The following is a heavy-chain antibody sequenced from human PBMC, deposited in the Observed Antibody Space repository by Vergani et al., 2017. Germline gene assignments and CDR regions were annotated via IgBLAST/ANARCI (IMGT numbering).Heavy chain of an antibody. V-gene: IGHV3-7*03. J-gene: IGHJ4*02. CDR3: ARVGVEGYYDSSGYYLDY. Sequence: EVQLVESGGGLVQPGGSLRLSCAASGFTFSSYWMSWVRQAPGKGLEWVANIKQDGSEKYYVDSVKCRFTISRDNAKNSLYLQMNSLRAEDTAVYYCARVGVEGYYDSSGYYLDYWGQGTLVTVSS. CDR1: GFTFSSYW. D-gene: IGHD3-22*01. CDR2: IKQDGSEK.